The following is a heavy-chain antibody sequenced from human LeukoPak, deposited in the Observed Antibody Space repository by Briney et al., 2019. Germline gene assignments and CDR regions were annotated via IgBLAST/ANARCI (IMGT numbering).Heavy chain of an antibody. CDR1: GGSFSGYY. CDR2: INHSGST. J-gene: IGHJ4*02. D-gene: IGHD6-13*01. CDR3: ARLQLRVAARHRPAPTWVIDY. Sequence: SETLSLTCAVYGGSFSGYYWSWIRQPPGKGLEWIGEINHSGSTNYNPSLKSRVTVSVDTSKNQFSLKLSSVTAADTAVYYCARLQLRVAARHRPAPTWVIDYWGQGTLVTVSS. V-gene: IGHV4-34*01.